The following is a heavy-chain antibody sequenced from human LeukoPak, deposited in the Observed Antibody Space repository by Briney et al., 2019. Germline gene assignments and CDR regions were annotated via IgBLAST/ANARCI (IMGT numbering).Heavy chain of an antibody. J-gene: IGHJ3*02. D-gene: IGHD2-15*01. V-gene: IGHV3-30*03. Sequence: GGSLRLSCAASGFTFSSYGMHWARQAPGKGLEWVAVISYDGSNKYYADSVKGRFTISRDNSKNTLYLQMNSLRAEDTAVYYCARSYCSGGSCWPDAFDIWGQGTMVTVSS. CDR1: GFTFSSYG. CDR2: ISYDGSNK. CDR3: ARSYCSGGSCWPDAFDI.